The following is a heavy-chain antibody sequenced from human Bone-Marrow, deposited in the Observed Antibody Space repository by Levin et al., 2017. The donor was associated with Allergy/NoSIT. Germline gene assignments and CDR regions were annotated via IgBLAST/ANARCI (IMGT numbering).Heavy chain of an antibody. CDR3: ARGITVFGVVLAVNDAFDV. Sequence: SQTLSLTCTVSGGSISSGIYFWSWVRQLPGKGLEWIGYVSYSGITFYNQSLKSRVTISGDTSKNLFSLTLNSVTAADTAIYYCARGITVFGVVLAVNDAFDVWGQGTMVTVSS. CDR1: GGSISSGIYF. V-gene: IGHV4-31*03. J-gene: IGHJ3*01. CDR2: VSYSGIT. D-gene: IGHD3-3*01.